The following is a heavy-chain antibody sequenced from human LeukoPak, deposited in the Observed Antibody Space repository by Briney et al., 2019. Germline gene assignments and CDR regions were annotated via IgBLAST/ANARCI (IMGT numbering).Heavy chain of an antibody. J-gene: IGHJ4*02. CDR2: IYPGDSDT. V-gene: IGHV5-51*01. CDR3: ARDGYSFGYGPNY. CDR1: GYSFATYW. D-gene: IGHD5-18*01. Sequence: GESLKISCQGSGYSFATYWIGWVRQMPGKGLEWMGLIYPGDSDTRYSPSFQGQVTISADKSISTAYLQWSSLKASDTAMYYCARDGYSFGYGPNYWGQGTLVTVSS.